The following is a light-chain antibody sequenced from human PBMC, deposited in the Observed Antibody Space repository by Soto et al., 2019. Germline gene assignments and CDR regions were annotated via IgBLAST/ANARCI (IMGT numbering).Light chain of an antibody. CDR3: QQYGTSPWT. CDR2: GAS. CDR1: QSVSSRL. V-gene: IGKV3-20*01. Sequence: EIVLTQSPGTLSLSPGERATLSCRASQSVSSRLLGWYQQKPGQAPRLVIYGASSRATGIPDRFSGSGSGTDFTLTISSLEPEDFAVYFCQQYGTSPWTFGQGTRVEIK. J-gene: IGKJ1*01.